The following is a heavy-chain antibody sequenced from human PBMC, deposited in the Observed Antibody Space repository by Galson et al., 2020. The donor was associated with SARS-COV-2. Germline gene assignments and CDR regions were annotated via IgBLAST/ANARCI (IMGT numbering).Heavy chain of an antibody. V-gene: IGHV3-30*18. CDR2: ISSDGSNK. CDR3: SKDAASSGSYYSDY. Sequence: GESLKISCAASGFTFNTYGMHWARQAPGKGLEGVAAISSDGSNKYYTDSVKGRFTISRDNSKNTLYLEMNSLSAEDAAVYYCSKDAASSGSYYSDYWGQGTVVTVSS. J-gene: IGHJ4*02. CDR1: GFTFNTYG. D-gene: IGHD1-26*01.